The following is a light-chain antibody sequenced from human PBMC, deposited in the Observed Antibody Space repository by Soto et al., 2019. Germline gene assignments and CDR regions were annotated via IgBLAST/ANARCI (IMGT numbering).Light chain of an antibody. CDR2: GVS. Sequence: QSVLTQPPSASGSPGQSVTISCTGTSSDIGTFSSISWYQQYPGKAPKLMIFGVSQRPSGVPDRFSGSKSANTASLTVSGLQDEDEAEYYCSSQAGSDSLMVFGGGTKRTVL. CDR1: SSDIGTFSS. CDR3: SSQAGSDSLMV. V-gene: IGLV2-8*01. J-gene: IGLJ2*01.